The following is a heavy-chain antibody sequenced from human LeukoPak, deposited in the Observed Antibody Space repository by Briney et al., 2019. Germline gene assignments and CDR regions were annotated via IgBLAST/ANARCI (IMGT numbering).Heavy chain of an antibody. J-gene: IGHJ4*02. CDR3: ARLLGPNGALDY. D-gene: IGHD1-26*01. Sequence: GESLKISCKGSGYSFTSYWIGWVRRMPGKGLDWMGIIYPGDSDDTTYSPSFQGQVTFSADKSISTAYLRWSSLQASDTAIYYCARLLGPNGALDYWGQGTLVTVSS. V-gene: IGHV5-51*01. CDR1: GYSFTSYW. CDR2: IYPGDSDDT.